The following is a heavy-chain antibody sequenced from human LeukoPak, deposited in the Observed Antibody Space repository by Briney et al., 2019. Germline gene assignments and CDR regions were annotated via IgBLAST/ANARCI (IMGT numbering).Heavy chain of an antibody. CDR2: INPNSGGT. V-gene: IGHV1-2*02. CDR3: ARDPSVHCSGGSCSYYYYYMDV. J-gene: IGHJ6*03. Sequence: ASVKVSCKASGYTFTGYYMHWVRQAPGQGLEWMGWINPNSGGTNYAQKFQGRVTMTRDTSISTAYMELSRLRSDDTAVYYCARDPSVHCSGGSCSYYYYYMDVWGKGTTVTVSS. CDR1: GYTFTGYY. D-gene: IGHD2-15*01.